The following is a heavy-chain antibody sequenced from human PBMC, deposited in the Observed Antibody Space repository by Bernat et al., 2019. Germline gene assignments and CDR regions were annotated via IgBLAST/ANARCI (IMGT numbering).Heavy chain of an antibody. Sequence: EVQLLESGGGLVQPGGSLRLSCAASGFTFSSYAMTWVRQAPGKGLEWVSAISGSGGTTYYADSVKGRFTISRDNSKNSLYLQMNSLRAEDTAVYYCARGANWRFDFWGQGTLVTVSS. V-gene: IGHV3-23*01. D-gene: IGHD7-27*01. CDR3: ARGANWRFDF. CDR2: ISGSGGTT. CDR1: GFTFSSYA. J-gene: IGHJ4*02.